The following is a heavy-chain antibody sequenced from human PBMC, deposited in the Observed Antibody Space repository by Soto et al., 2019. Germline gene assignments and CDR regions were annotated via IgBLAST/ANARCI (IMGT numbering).Heavy chain of an antibody. CDR3: ARDNSGYSHFDY. D-gene: IGHD3-22*01. J-gene: IGHJ4*02. Sequence: SETLSLTCTVSGGSISSYYWSWIRQPPGKGLEWIGYIYCSGSTYYNPSLKSRVTISVDRSKNQFSLKLSSVTAADTAVYYCARDNSGYSHFDYWGRGTLVTVSS. CDR1: GGSISSYY. V-gene: IGHV4-59*12. CDR2: IYCSGST.